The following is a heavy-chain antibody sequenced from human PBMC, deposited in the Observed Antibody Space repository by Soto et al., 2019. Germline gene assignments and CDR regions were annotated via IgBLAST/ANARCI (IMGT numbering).Heavy chain of an antibody. J-gene: IGHJ4*02. CDR2: IYHSGDT. CDR1: GYSLTSGYY. CDR3: ARARIVVAGTIVDY. D-gene: IGHD6-19*01. Sequence: PSETLSLTCAVSGYSLTSGYYCGWIRQPPGKGLEWIGSIYHSGDTYYNPSLKSRVTISVDTSKNHFSLELTSVTAADTAVYYCARARIVVAGTIVDYWGQGTLVTVSS. V-gene: IGHV4-38-2*01.